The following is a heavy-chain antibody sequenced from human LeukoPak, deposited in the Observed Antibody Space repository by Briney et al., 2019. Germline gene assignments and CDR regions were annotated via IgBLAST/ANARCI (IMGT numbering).Heavy chain of an antibody. CDR3: ARAVVTLGGFDS. CDR1: GFTFCGYL. Sequence: GGSLRLSCGASGFTFCGYLVRWVRPTPGKGLGWVANIKHDGSEKYYVDSVKGRFTISRDNAKNSLYLQMNSLRAEDTALYHCARAVVTLGGFDSWGQGTLVTVSS. V-gene: IGHV3-7*03. J-gene: IGHJ4*02. D-gene: IGHD3-22*01. CDR2: IKHDGSEK.